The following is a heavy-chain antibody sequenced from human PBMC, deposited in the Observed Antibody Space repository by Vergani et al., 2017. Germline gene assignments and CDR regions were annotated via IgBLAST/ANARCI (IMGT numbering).Heavy chain of an antibody. D-gene: IGHD2-2*01. Sequence: QVQLQQSGPGLVKPSQTLSLTCAISGDSVSSNSAAWNWIRQSPSRGLEWLGRTYYRSKWYNDYAVSVKSRITINPDTSKNQFSLQLNSVTPEDTAVYYCTTAGGIVVVPAAIDDEGVVFDYWGQGTLVTVSS. J-gene: IGHJ4*02. V-gene: IGHV6-1*01. CDR1: GDSVSSNSAA. CDR2: TYYRSKWYN. CDR3: TTAGGIVVVPAAIDDEGVVFDY.